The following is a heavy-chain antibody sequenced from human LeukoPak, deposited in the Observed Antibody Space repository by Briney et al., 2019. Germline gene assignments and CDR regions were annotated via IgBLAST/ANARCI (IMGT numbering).Heavy chain of an antibody. D-gene: IGHD3-10*01. CDR1: GFTFSSYA. J-gene: IGHJ4*02. V-gene: IGHV3-21*01. CDR2: ISSTSSYI. Sequence: GGSLRLSCAASGFTFSSYAMSWVRQAPGKGLEWVSTISSTSSYIYYADSVEGRFTISRDNARNSVYLQMNSLRAEDTAVYYCTRDLSASLPGGFDYWGQGTLVTVSS. CDR3: TRDLSASLPGGFDY.